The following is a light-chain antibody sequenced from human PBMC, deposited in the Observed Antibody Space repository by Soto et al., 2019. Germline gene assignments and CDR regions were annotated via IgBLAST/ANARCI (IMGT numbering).Light chain of an antibody. Sequence: QAMVTQPPSASGTPGQRVTIACSGSSSNIGRNTVHWYQQLPGTTPKLLIYSNDQRPSGVPDRFSGSKSGSSASLAISGLQSEDEADYYCAAWDDSLNGVVFGGGTQLTVL. CDR3: AAWDDSLNGVV. CDR2: SND. V-gene: IGLV1-44*01. J-gene: IGLJ2*01. CDR1: SSNIGRNT.